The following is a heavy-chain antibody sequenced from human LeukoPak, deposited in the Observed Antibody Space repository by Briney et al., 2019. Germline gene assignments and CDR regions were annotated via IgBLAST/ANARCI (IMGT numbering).Heavy chain of an antibody. CDR1: GSTFSSYW. CDR3: ARDQYDFWSPIDY. J-gene: IGHJ4*02. Sequence: GGSLRLSCAASGSTFSSYWMSWVRQAPGKGLEWVANIKQDGSEKYFVDSVKGRFTISRDNAKNSLYLQMNSLRAEDTAVYYCARDQYDFWSPIDYWGQGTLVTVSS. D-gene: IGHD3-3*01. CDR2: IKQDGSEK. V-gene: IGHV3-7*01.